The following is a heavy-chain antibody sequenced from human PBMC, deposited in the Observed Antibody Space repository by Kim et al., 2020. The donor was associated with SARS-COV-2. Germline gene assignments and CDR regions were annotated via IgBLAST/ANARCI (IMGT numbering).Heavy chain of an antibody. CDR2: GSEK. D-gene: IGHD1-26*01. V-gene: IGHV3-7*01. J-gene: IGHJ4*02. Sequence: GSEKKYAESVKGRFTISRDNAEKSVSLQMNSLRAEDTAIYYCARGSVNLLLWGQGNLVTVSS. CDR3: ARGSVNLLL.